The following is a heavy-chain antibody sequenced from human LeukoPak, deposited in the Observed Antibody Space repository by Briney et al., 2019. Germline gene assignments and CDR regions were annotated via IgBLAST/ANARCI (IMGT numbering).Heavy chain of an antibody. CDR1: GFTFDDYG. CDR3: AKAGSPSNDYGDPNWFDP. V-gene: IGHV3-23*01. Sequence: GGSLRLSCEGSGFTFDDYGMSWVRQAPGKGLEWVSAISGSGGSTYYADSVKGRFTISRDNSKNTLYLQMNSLRAEDTAVYYCAKAGSPSNDYGDPNWFDPWGQGTLVTVSS. D-gene: IGHD4-17*01. J-gene: IGHJ5*02. CDR2: ISGSGGST.